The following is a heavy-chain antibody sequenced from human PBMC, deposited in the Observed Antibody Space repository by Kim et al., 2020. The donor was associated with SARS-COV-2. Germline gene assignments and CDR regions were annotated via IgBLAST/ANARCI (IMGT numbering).Heavy chain of an antibody. Sequence: GESLKISCKGSGYSFTSYWIGWVRQMPGKGLEWMGIIYPGDSDTRYSPSFQGQVTISADKSISTAYLQWSSLKASDTAMYYCAIRPRRGAVRGVAFDYWGQGTLVTVSS. J-gene: IGHJ4*02. CDR1: GYSFTSYW. CDR2: IYPGDSDT. CDR3: AIRPRRGAVRGVAFDY. V-gene: IGHV5-51*01. D-gene: IGHD3-10*01.